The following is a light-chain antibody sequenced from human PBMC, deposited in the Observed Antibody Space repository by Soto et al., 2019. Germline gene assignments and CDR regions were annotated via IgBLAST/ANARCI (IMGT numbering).Light chain of an antibody. Sequence: EIVMTQSPATLSVSPGGRATLSCRASQSVSTNLAWYQHKPGQAPRLLIYGASTRATGIPASFSGSGSGTEFTLTISSLQSEDFAVYYCQHYNNWPPWTFGQGTKV. CDR2: GAS. V-gene: IGKV3-15*01. J-gene: IGKJ1*01. CDR1: QSVSTN. CDR3: QHYNNWPPWT.